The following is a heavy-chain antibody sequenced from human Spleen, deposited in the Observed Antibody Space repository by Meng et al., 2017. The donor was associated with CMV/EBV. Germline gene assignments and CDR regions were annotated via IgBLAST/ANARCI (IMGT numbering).Heavy chain of an antibody. CDR1: GFTLSDYY. CDR3: ARGYYDSSGAL. D-gene: IGHD3-22*01. J-gene: IGHJ4*02. CDR2: ISSSGGTI. Sequence: GESLKISCAASGFTLSDYYMTWIRQAPGKGLECVSYISSSGGTIYYAASVKGRFTISRDNAKNSLYLQMNSLRAEDTAVYYCARGYYDSSGALWGQGTLVTVSS. V-gene: IGHV3-11*04.